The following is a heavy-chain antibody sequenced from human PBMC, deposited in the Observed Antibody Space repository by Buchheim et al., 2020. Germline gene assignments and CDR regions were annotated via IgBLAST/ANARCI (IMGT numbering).Heavy chain of an antibody. Sequence: QLQLQESGPGLVKPSETLSLTCTVSGGSISSYYWSWIRQPPGKGLEWIGYIYYSGSTNYNPSLKSRVTISVDTSKNQFSLKLSSVTAADTAVYYCARAPAAGLINWFDPWGQGTL. J-gene: IGHJ5*02. CDR3: ARAPAAGLINWFDP. V-gene: IGHV4-59*01. CDR1: GGSISSYY. D-gene: IGHD6-13*01. CDR2: IYYSGST.